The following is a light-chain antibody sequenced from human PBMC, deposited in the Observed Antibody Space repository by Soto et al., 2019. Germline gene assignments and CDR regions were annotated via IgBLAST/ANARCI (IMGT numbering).Light chain of an antibody. Sequence: EIVMTQSPATLSVSPGEGATLSCKASQNVYNNLAWYQQRPGQPPRLLIYDASTRATGISARFSGSGYGTKFTLTISSLQSEDFAVYFCQQCRNWPLTFGGGTKV. V-gene: IGKV3-15*01. CDR1: QNVYNN. CDR2: DAS. J-gene: IGKJ4*01. CDR3: QQCRNWPLT.